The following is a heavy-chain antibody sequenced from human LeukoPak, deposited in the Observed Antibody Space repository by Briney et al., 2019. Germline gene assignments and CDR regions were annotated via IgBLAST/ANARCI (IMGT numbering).Heavy chain of an antibody. J-gene: IGHJ6*02. CDR2: IYYSGST. Sequence: PSETLSLTCTVSGVSISSYYWSWIRQPPGKGLEWIGYIYYSGSTNYNPSLKSRVTISVDTSKNQFSLKLSSVTAADTAVYYCARLSGSPDYYYYGMDVWGQGTTVTVSS. D-gene: IGHD1-26*01. V-gene: IGHV4-59*08. CDR1: GVSISSYY. CDR3: ARLSGSPDYYYYGMDV.